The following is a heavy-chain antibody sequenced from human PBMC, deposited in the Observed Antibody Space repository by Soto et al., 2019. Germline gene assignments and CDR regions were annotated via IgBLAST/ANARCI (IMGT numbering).Heavy chain of an antibody. V-gene: IGHV1-18*01. CDR1: GYTFTSYG. CDR2: ISAYNGNT. J-gene: IGHJ3*02. CDR3: ARVEPRVFGSGWYDAFDI. Sequence: ASVKVSCKASGYTFTSYGISWVRQAPGQGLEWMGWISAYNGNTNYAQKLQGRVTMTTDTSTSTAYMELRSLRSDDTAVYYCARVEPRVFGSGWYDAFDIWGQGTMVTVSS. D-gene: IGHD6-19*01.